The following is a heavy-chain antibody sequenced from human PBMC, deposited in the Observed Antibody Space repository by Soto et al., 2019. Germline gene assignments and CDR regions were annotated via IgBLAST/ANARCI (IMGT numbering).Heavy chain of an antibody. CDR2: IYHSGST. CDR1: GGSISSNNW. Sequence: QVQLQESGPGLVKPSGTLTLTCAVSGGSISSNNWWSWVRQPPGKGLEWIGEIYHSGSTNYNPSFKSRVAMSVDKSKNQFSLKLNSVTAADTALYYCARTSTSGMRFDYWGQGTLVTVSS. V-gene: IGHV4-4*02. D-gene: IGHD1-1*01. CDR3: ARTSTSGMRFDY. J-gene: IGHJ4*02.